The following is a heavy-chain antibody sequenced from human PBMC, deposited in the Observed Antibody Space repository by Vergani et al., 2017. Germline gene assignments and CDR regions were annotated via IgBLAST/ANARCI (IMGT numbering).Heavy chain of an antibody. D-gene: IGHD1-1*01. CDR2: ISPGASTV. V-gene: IGHV3-11*04. CDR3: AKNPGISTTRQYYAMDV. CDR1: GFKFSDHY. Sequence: LEESGGGSVKPGGSLRLSCAASGFKFSDHYMSWICQAPGKGLEWVSHISPGASTVSYTDSVTGRFTVSRDNDNNSLTLDMTTLRVEDTAVYYCAKNPGISTTRQYYAMDVWGQGTTVTVSS. J-gene: IGHJ6*02.